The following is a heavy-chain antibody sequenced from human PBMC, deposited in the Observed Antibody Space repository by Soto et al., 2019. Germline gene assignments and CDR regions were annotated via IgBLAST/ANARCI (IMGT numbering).Heavy chain of an antibody. V-gene: IGHV4-59*01. J-gene: IGHJ6*02. CDR1: AASIITYY. D-gene: IGHD3-10*01. CDR3: ARDEHYVSGNYYYGMDV. CDR2: INYSGST. Sequence: PSATLYLTHTFSAASIITYYWSSIRQSPGKGLEWIGYINYSGSTKYNPSLKSRVTISVDTSKNHFSLQLSSVTAADTAVYYCARDEHYVSGNYYYGMDVWGQGTTVTVSS.